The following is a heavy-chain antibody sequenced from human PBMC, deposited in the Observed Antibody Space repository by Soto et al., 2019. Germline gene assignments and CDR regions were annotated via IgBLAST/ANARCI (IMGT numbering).Heavy chain of an antibody. J-gene: IGHJ4*02. CDR3: ARHITMDPLLLY. V-gene: IGHV3-53*01. D-gene: IGHD3-10*01. CDR1: GFTVSSNS. Sequence: EVPLVESGGGLIQPGGSLRLSCAASGFTVSSNSMSWVRQAPGKGLEWVSVIYSGGSTYYADSVKGRFTISRDNSKNTLYLQMNSLRAEDTAVYYCARHITMDPLLLYWGQGTLVTVSS. CDR2: IYSGGST.